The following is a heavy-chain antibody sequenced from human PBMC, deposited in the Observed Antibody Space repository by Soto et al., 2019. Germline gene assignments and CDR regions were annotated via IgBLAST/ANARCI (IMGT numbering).Heavy chain of an antibody. D-gene: IGHD3-9*01. Sequence: GASVKVSCKVSGYTLTELSMHWVRQAPGKGLEWMGGFDPEDGETIYAQKFQGRVTMTEDTSTDTAYMELSSLRSEDTAVYYCATDGLILTATRGGSWTYYYYYYGMDVWGQGTTVTVSS. J-gene: IGHJ6*02. V-gene: IGHV1-24*01. CDR3: ATDGLILTATRGGSWTYYYYYYGMDV. CDR2: FDPEDGET. CDR1: GYTLTELS.